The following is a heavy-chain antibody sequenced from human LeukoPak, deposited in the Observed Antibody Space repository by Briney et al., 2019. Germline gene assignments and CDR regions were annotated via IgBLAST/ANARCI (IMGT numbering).Heavy chain of an antibody. J-gene: IGHJ4*02. CDR3: ARANIVLMVYASYYFDY. Sequence: AGGSLRLSCAASGFTFSSYGMHWVRQAPGKGLEWVAVISYDGSNKYYADSVKGRFTISRDNSKNSLYLQMNSLRAEDTAVYYCARANIVLMVYASYYFDYWGQGTLVTVSS. D-gene: IGHD2-8*01. V-gene: IGHV3-30*03. CDR1: GFTFSSYG. CDR2: ISYDGSNK.